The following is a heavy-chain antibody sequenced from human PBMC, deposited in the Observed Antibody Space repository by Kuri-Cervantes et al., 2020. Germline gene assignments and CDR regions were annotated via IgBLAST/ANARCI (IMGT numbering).Heavy chain of an antibody. Sequence: GSLRLSCTASGFTFGDYAMSWVRQAPGKGLEWIGEINHSGSTNYNPSLKSRVTISVDTSKNQFSLKLSSVTAADTAVYYCARVHETYDILTGYPSDYPDYYYYYMDVWGKGTTVTVSS. CDR1: GFTFGDYA. J-gene: IGHJ6*03. CDR3: ARVHETYDILTGYPSDYPDYYYYYMDV. V-gene: IGHV4-34*01. D-gene: IGHD3-9*01. CDR2: INHSGST.